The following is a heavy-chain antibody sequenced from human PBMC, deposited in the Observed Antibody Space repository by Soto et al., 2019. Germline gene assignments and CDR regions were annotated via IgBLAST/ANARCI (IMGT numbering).Heavy chain of an antibody. D-gene: IGHD6-19*01. CDR2: ISCCGGST. CDR1: GFNFKKFA. J-gene: IGHJ4*02. Sequence: VHLLESGGGVVQPGGSLRLSCEASGFNFKKFAMGWVRQAPGEGLEWVSGISCCGGSTSYADSVKGRFTLARDDSKNTLSLHLNSLRFEDTARYFCAKADGEQWLIPHLDNWGQGTLVSVS. V-gene: IGHV3-23*01. CDR3: AKADGEQWLIPHLDN.